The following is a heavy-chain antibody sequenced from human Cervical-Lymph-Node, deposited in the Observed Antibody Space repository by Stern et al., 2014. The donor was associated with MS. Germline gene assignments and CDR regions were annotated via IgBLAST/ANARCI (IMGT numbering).Heavy chain of an antibody. CDR1: GYTFTSYY. J-gene: IGHJ6*02. V-gene: IGHV1-46*01. Sequence: QVQLVQSGAEVKKPGASVKVSCKASGYTFTSYYMHWVRQAPGQGLEWMGIINPSGGSTSYAQKFQGRVTMTRDTSTSTVYMELSSLRSEATAVYYCAREANIAVAGTDYYGMDVWGQGTTVTVSS. D-gene: IGHD6-19*01. CDR3: AREANIAVAGTDYYGMDV. CDR2: INPSGGST.